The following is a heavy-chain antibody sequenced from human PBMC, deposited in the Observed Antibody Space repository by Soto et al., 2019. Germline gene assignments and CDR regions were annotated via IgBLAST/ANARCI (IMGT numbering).Heavy chain of an antibody. Sequence: EVQLVESGGGLVQPGGSLRLSCAASGFTFSGCTMNWVRQAPGKGLEWVSHISTSGSTIYSADSVKGRFTISRDNAKNSRYLQMNRLRDEDTAGYYCAGGKAGIIGDWYFDLWGRGAMVTVS. V-gene: IGHV3-48*02. J-gene: IGHJ2*01. CDR3: AGGKAGIIGDWYFDL. CDR1: GFTFSGCT. CDR2: ISTSGSTI. D-gene: IGHD3-16*01.